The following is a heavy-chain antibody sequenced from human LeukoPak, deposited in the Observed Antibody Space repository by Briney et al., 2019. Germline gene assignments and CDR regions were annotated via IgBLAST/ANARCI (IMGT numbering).Heavy chain of an antibody. J-gene: IGHJ3*02. CDR2: IYTSGST. V-gene: IGHV4-4*08. D-gene: IGHD1-26*01. CDR1: GGSISSYY. Sequence: SSETLSLTCTVSGGSISSYYWSWIRQPPGKGLEWIGYIYTSGSTNYNPSLKSRVTMSVDTSKNQFSLKLNSVTAADTAVYYCARDPGAGATTLGAFDIWGQGTMVTVSS. CDR3: ARDPGAGATTLGAFDI.